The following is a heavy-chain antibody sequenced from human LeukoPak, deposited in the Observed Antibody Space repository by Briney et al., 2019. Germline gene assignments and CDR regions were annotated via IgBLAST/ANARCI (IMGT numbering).Heavy chain of an antibody. CDR1: GFTVSSNY. D-gene: IGHD2-2*01. Sequence: GGSLRLSCAASGFTVSSNYMSWVRQAPGKGLEWVSVIYSGGSTYYADSVKGRFTISRDNPKNTLYLQMNSLRAEDTAVYYCARESRSSTSSGAFDIWGQGTMVTVSS. CDR3: ARESRSSTSSGAFDI. CDR2: IYSGGST. V-gene: IGHV3-53*01. J-gene: IGHJ3*02.